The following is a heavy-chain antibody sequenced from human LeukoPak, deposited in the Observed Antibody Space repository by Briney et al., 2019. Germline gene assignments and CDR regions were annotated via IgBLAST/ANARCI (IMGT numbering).Heavy chain of an antibody. CDR1: GGTFSSYA. V-gene: IGHV1-69*01. CDR3: ARELAAPYYSDY. Sequence: ASVKVSCKASGGTFSSYAISWVRQAPGQGLEWMGGIIPIFGTANYAQKFQGRVTITADESTSTAYMELSSLRSEDTAVYYCARELAAPYYSDYWGQGTLVTVSS. CDR2: IIPIFGTA. J-gene: IGHJ4*02. D-gene: IGHD2-15*01.